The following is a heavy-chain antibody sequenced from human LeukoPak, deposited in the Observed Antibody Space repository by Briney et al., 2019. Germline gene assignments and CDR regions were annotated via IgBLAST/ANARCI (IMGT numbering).Heavy chain of an antibody. V-gene: IGHV3-48*01. J-gene: IGHJ4*02. CDR3: ARDPGLSGYYLDH. CDR1: GFTFSSYS. D-gene: IGHD3-3*01. CDR2: ISSSSSTI. Sequence: RPGGSLRLSCAASGFTFSSYSMNWVRQAPGKGLEWVSYISSSSSTIYYADSVRGRFTMSRDNAKKSLSLQMNSLRAEDTAVYYCARDPGLSGYYLDHWGQGTLVTVSS.